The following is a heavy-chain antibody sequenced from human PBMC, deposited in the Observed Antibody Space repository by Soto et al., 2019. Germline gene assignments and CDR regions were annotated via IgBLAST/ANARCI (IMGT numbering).Heavy chain of an antibody. Sequence: ASVKVSCKASGGTFSSYAISWVRQAPGQGLEWMGGIIPIFGTANYAQKFQGRVTMTTDTSTSTVYMELRSLRSEDTAVYYCARSSGGVFGIIIEASNWLAPWGQGSLVTVSS. CDR3: ARSSGGVFGIIIEASNWLAP. D-gene: IGHD3-16*02. V-gene: IGHV1-69*05. CDR2: IIPIFGTA. J-gene: IGHJ5*02. CDR1: GGTFSSYA.